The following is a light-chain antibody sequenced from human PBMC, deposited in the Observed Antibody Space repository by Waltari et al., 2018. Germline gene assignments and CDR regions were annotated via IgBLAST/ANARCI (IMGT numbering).Light chain of an antibody. CDR3: QSADSSGNTYV. CDR2: KGR. J-gene: IGLJ1*01. CDR1: ALPKKY. Sequence: SYELTQPPSVSVSPGQTARITCSGDALPKKYAYWYQQKPGQAPVLGIYKGRERPSGIPARFSGSSSGTTVTLTISGVQAEDEADYYCQSADSSGNTYVFGIGTKVTVL. V-gene: IGLV3-25*02.